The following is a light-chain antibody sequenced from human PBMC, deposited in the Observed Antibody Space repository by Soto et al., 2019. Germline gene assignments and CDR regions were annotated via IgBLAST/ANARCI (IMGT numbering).Light chain of an antibody. CDR3: AAWDDSPLYV. V-gene: IGLV1-44*01. CDR1: SSNIGSNT. J-gene: IGLJ1*01. Sequence: QSVLTQPPSASGTPGQRVTFSCSGSSSNIGSNTVNWYQQLPGTAPKLLIYSNNQQPSGVPDRFSGSKSGTSASLAISGLQSEDEADYYCAAWDDSPLYVFGTGTKVTVL. CDR2: SNN.